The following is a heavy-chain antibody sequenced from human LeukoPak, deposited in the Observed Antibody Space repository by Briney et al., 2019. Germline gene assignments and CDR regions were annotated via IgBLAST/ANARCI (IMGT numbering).Heavy chain of an antibody. CDR2: IYYSGST. CDR1: GGSISSYY. V-gene: IGHV4-59*01. CDR3: ARDKGYHFDY. Sequence: SSETLSLTCTVSGGSISSYYWNWIRQPPGKGLEWIGSIYYSGSTNYNPSLKSRVTILLDTSKNQFSLRLSSVTAADTAVYYCARDKGYHFDYWGQGSLATVSS. D-gene: IGHD6-13*01. J-gene: IGHJ4*02.